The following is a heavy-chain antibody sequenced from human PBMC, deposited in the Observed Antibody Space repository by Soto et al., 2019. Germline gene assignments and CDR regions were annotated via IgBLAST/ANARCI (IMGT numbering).Heavy chain of an antibody. CDR3: ARRSKPLWFGELPDY. CDR1: GFTFSSYG. V-gene: IGHV3-33*01. D-gene: IGHD3-10*01. CDR2: IWYDGSNK. Sequence: GGSLRLSCAASGFTFSSYGMHWVRQAPGKGLEWVAVIWYDGSNKYYADSVKGRFTISRDNSKNTLYLQMNSLRAEDTAVYYCARRSKPLWFGELPDYWGQGTLVTVSS. J-gene: IGHJ4*02.